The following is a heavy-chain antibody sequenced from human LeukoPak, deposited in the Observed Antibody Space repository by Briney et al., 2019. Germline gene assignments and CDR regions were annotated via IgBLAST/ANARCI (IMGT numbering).Heavy chain of an antibody. V-gene: IGHV4-39*01. CDR2: IYYSGST. J-gene: IGHJ4*02. D-gene: IGHD1-26*01. CDR1: GGSISSSTYS. Sequence: SETLSLTCTVSGGSISSSTYSWGWIRQPPGKGLEWIGSIYYSGSTYYNPSLKSRATISVDTSNNQFSLKLSSVTATDTAVYYCARATGNTDYWGQGTLVTVSS. CDR3: ARATGNTDY.